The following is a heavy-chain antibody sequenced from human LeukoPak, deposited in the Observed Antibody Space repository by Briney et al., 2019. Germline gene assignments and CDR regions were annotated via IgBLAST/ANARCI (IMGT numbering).Heavy chain of an antibody. V-gene: IGHV3-23*01. CDR2: ISGSGSAT. CDR1: GFTVSTNS. CDR3: AKDRFISAAVNRGNDY. Sequence: GGSLRLSCTVSGFTVSTNSMSWVRQAPGKGLEWVSVISGSGSATYYADSVKGRFTISRGNSKNTLYVQMNSLRVEDTAVYYCAKDRFISAAVNRGNDYWGQGTLVTVSS. J-gene: IGHJ4*01. D-gene: IGHD6-13*01.